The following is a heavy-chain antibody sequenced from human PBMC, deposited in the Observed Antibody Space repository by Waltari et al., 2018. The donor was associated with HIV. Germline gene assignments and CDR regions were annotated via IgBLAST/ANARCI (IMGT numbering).Heavy chain of an antibody. D-gene: IGHD3-22*01. Sequence: GLEWVGRIKSKTDGGTTDYAAPVKGRFTISRDDSKNTLYLQMNSLKTEDTAVYYCTTDQGVITMIVVVPWGQGTLVTVSS. J-gene: IGHJ4*02. CDR3: TTDQGVITMIVVVP. CDR2: IKSKTDGGTT. V-gene: IGHV3-15*01.